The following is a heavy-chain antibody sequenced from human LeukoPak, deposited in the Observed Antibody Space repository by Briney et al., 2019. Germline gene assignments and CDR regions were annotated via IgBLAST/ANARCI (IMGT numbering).Heavy chain of an antibody. Sequence: GGSLRLSCAASGFTFSNYAMSWVRQAPGKGLEWVSAISGSGGSTYYADSVKGRFTMSRDNSKNTLYLQMNSLRAEDTAVYYCARVFLDTAMVTGAFDIWGRGTMVTVSS. D-gene: IGHD5-18*01. CDR3: ARVFLDTAMVTGAFDI. CDR1: GFTFSNYA. J-gene: IGHJ3*02. V-gene: IGHV3-23*01. CDR2: ISGSGGST.